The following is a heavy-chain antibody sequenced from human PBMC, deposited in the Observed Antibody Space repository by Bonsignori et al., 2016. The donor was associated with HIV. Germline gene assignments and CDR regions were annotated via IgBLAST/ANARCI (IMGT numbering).Heavy chain of an antibody. J-gene: IGHJ4*02. CDR2: IYHSGST. D-gene: IGHD3-3*01. Sequence: RQAPGKGLEWIGSIYHSGSTYYNPSLKSRVTISVDTSKNQFSLKLSSVTAADTAVYYCASREPSALYYDFWSGYSYYFDYWGQGTLVTVSS. V-gene: IGHV4-38-2*01. CDR3: ASREPSALYYDFWSGYSYYFDY.